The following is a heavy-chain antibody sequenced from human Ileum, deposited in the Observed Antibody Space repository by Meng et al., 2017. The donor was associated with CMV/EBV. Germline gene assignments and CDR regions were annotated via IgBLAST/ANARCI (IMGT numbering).Heavy chain of an antibody. CDR3: VRQVVAASFDY. CDR1: GASITSGNYY. Sequence: QALLQDPGPGLVKPHTIPSLNCTVSGASITSGNYYWNWIRQPPGRGLEWIGYIYYSGSPYYKPSLKSRVTISLDTSKNQFSLNLRSVTATDSAVYYCVRQVVAASFDYWGQGALVTVSS. D-gene: IGHD2-15*01. CDR2: IYYSGSP. V-gene: IGHV4-30-4*08. J-gene: IGHJ4*02.